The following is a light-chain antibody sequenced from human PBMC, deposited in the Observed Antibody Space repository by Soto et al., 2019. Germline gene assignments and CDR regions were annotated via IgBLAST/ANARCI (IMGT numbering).Light chain of an antibody. Sequence: EILFTQSRATLSLSPGDRGTLACGSSKSVSSSYLAWFQQKPGLAPRLLIYGALSRATGIPDRFSGSGSGTDFTLTISRLEPEDFAMYYCQQYGSSPWTFGQGTKVDIK. CDR3: QQYGSSPWT. J-gene: IGKJ1*01. CDR1: KSVSSSY. V-gene: IGKV3D-20*01. CDR2: GAL.